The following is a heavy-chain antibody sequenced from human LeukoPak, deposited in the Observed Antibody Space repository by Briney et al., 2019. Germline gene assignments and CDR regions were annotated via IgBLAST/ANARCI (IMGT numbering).Heavy chain of an antibody. CDR3: ASPYSAGAFDI. V-gene: IGHV1-2*02. Sequence: ASVKVSCKASGYTFTGYYMHWVRQAPGQGLEWMGWINPNSGDTNYAQKFQGGVTMTRDASISTAYMQLSRLRSDDTAVYCCASPYSAGAFDIWGQGTMVTVSS. CDR1: GYTFTGYY. D-gene: IGHD6-13*01. J-gene: IGHJ3*02. CDR2: INPNSGDT.